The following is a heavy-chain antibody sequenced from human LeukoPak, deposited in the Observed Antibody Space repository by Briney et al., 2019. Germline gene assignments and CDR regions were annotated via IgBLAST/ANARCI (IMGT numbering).Heavy chain of an antibody. J-gene: IGHJ6*03. CDR2: MNPNSGNT. CDR1: GYTLTSYD. D-gene: IGHD3-3*01. Sequence: ASVKVSCKASGYTLTSYDINWVRQATGQGLEWMGWMNPNSGNTGYAQKFQGRVTITRNTSISTAYMELSSLRSEDTAVYYCARVGYDFWGEYYMDVWGKGTTVTVSS. CDR3: ARVGYDFWGEYYMDV. V-gene: IGHV1-8*03.